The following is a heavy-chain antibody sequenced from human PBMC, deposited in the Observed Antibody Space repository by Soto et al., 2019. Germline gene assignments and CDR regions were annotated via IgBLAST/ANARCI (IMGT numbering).Heavy chain of an antibody. CDR2: MNPNSGNT. CDR3: ARERMNGLGV. V-gene: IGHV1-2*02. CDR1: GYTFTSYY. J-gene: IGHJ6*02. Sequence: ASVKVSCKASGYTFTSYYMHWVRQATGQGLEWMGWMNPNSGNTGYAQKFQGRVTMTRDTSISTAYMELSRLRSDDTAVFYCARERMNGLGVWGQGTMVTVSS.